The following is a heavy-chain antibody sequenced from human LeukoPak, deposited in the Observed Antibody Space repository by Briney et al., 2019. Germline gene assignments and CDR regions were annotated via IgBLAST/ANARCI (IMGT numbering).Heavy chain of an antibody. CDR1: GFTFSSYS. D-gene: IGHD3-22*01. J-gene: IGHJ5*02. V-gene: IGHV3-21*01. CDR2: ISCSSSYI. CDR3: ARGPHYYDSSGFNWFDP. Sequence: GGSLRLSCAASGFTFSSYSMNWVRQAPGKGLEWVSSISCSSSYIYYADSVKGRFTISRDNAKNSLYLQMNSLRAEDTAVYYCARGPHYYDSSGFNWFDPWGQGTLVTVSS.